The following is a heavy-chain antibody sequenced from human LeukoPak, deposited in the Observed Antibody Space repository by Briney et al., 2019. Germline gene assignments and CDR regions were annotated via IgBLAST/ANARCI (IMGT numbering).Heavy chain of an antibody. CDR3: ARGGIAVAGPYYYGMDV. Sequence: GASVNVSCKASGYTFTGYYMHWVRQAPGQGLEWMGWINPNSGGTNYAQKFQGRVTMTRDTSISTAYMELSRLRSDDTAVYYCARGGIAVAGPYYYGMDVWGQGTTVTVSS. CDR2: INPNSGGT. D-gene: IGHD6-19*01. CDR1: GYTFTGYY. V-gene: IGHV1-2*02. J-gene: IGHJ6*02.